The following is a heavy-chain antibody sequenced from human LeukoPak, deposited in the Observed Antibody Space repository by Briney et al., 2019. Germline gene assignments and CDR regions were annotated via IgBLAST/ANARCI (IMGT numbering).Heavy chain of an antibody. J-gene: IGHJ3*02. CDR1: GYSFTTFH. CDR2: VNPDTGNT. Sequence: ASVKVSCKAAGYSFTTFHINWVRQAPGQGPEWMGWVNPDTGNTGFAQKFQGRVTITQNSSVTTVYMELGSLTSEDTAVYYCARRGLVAGIYDLVYGFDIWGQGTMVTVSS. D-gene: IGHD3/OR15-3a*01. CDR3: ARRGLVAGIYDLVYGFDI. V-gene: IGHV1-8*03.